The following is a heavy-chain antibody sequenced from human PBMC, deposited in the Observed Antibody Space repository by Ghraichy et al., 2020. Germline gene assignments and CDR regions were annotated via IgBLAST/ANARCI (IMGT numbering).Heavy chain of an antibody. CDR1: GYTLTELS. CDR3: ASMSSGSYSAIFDY. Sequence: ASVKVSCKVSGYTLTELSMHWVRQAPGKGLEWMGGFDPEDGETIYAQKFQGRVTMTEDTSTDTAYMELSSLRSEDTAVYYCASMSSGSYSAIFDYWGQGTLVTVSS. CDR2: FDPEDGET. J-gene: IGHJ4*02. V-gene: IGHV1-24*01. D-gene: IGHD1-26*01.